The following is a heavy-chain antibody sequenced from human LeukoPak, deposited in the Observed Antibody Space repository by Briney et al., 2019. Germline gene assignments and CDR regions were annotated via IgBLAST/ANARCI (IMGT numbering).Heavy chain of an antibody. Sequence: PSETLSLTCTVSGGSISSYYWGWIRQPPGKGLEWIGSIYYSGSTYYSPSLRSRVAISVDTSKNQFSLKLSSVTAADTAVYYCANYCSSSSCHTRRAFDIRGQGTMVTVSS. CDR2: IYYSGST. J-gene: IGHJ3*02. V-gene: IGHV4-39*01. CDR3: ANYCSSSSCHTRRAFDI. D-gene: IGHD2-2*02. CDR1: GGSISSYY.